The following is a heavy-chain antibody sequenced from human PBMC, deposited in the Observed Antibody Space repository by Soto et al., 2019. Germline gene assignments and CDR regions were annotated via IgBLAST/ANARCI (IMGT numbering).Heavy chain of an antibody. CDR3: AREANWNYELGNYFDY. J-gene: IGHJ4*02. Sequence: SSETLSLTCTVSGGSISSGDYYWSWIRQPPGKGLEWIGYIFYSGSTYYNPSLESRVTISVDTSENQFSLKLRSVTAADTAVYYCAREANWNYELGNYFDYWGQGTLVTVSS. D-gene: IGHD1-7*01. V-gene: IGHV4-30-4*01. CDR2: IFYSGST. CDR1: GGSISSGDYY.